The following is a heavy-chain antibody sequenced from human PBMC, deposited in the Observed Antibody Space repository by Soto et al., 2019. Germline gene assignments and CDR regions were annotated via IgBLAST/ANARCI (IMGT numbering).Heavy chain of an antibody. CDR2: INAGNGNT. V-gene: IGHV1-3*01. J-gene: IGHJ6*03. CDR3: ARAPKEDLYYYYYMDV. Sequence: ASVKVSCKASGYTFTSYAMHWVRQAPGQRLEWMGWINAGNGNTKYSQKFRGRVTITRDTSASTAYMELSSLRSEDTAVYYCARAPKEDLYYYYYMDVWGKGTTVTVSS. CDR1: GYTFTSYA.